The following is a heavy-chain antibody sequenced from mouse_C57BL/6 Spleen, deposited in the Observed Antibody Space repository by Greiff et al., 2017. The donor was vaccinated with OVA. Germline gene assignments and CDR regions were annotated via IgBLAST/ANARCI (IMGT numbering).Heavy chain of an antibody. D-gene: IGHD1-1*01. CDR2: IDPSDSYT. CDR1: GYTFTSYW. V-gene: IGHV1-50*01. CDR3: ARRTYYGSTRRGNYFDY. Sequence: QVQLQQSGAELVKPGASVKLSCKASGYTFTSYWMQWVKQRPGQGLEWIGEIDPSDSYTNYNQKFKGKATLTVDTSSSTAYMQLSSLTSEDSAVYYCARRTYYGSTRRGNYFDYWGQGTTLTVSS. J-gene: IGHJ2*01.